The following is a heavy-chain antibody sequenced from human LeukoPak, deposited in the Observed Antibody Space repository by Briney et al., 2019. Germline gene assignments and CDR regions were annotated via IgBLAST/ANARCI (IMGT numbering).Heavy chain of an antibody. CDR3: AREGWNYYDTTDAFEI. J-gene: IGHJ3*02. D-gene: IGHD3-22*01. CDR1: GGSISNKY. CDR2: IYYSGST. V-gene: IGHV4-59*12. Sequence: PSETLSLTCTVSGGSISNKYWSWIRQPPGKGLEWIGYIYYSGSTNYNPSLKSRITMSVDTSKNQFSLKLSSVTAADTAVYYCAREGWNYYDTTDAFEIWGQGTKVTVSS.